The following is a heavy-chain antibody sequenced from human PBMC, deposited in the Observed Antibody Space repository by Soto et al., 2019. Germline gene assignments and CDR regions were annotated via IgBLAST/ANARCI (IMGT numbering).Heavy chain of an antibody. D-gene: IGHD1-26*01. J-gene: IGHJ5*02. CDR3: ARGSSLGNWFDP. CDR2: INPNSGVT. CDR1: GYTFTVYY. Sequence: VQLLQSGAEVKKPGASVKVSCQTSGYTFTVYYMHWVRQAPGKGLEWIGWINPNSGVTNYAQKFQDRVTVTTDTSISTAYMEMRSLKSDDTAVYFCARGSSLGNWFDPWGQGILVTVSS. V-gene: IGHV1-2*02.